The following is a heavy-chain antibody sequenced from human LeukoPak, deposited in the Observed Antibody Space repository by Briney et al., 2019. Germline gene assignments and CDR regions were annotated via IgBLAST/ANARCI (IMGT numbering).Heavy chain of an antibody. D-gene: IGHD6-19*01. CDR1: GFTFSSYW. CDR3: ARDSSIAVAGTLNYYYMDV. Sequence: PGGSLRLSCAASGFTFSSYWMSWVRQAPGKGLEWVANMKYDGSEKYYVDSVKGRFTISRDNAKNSLYLQMNSLRAEDTAVYYCARDSSIAVAGTLNYYYMDVWGKGTTVTVSS. J-gene: IGHJ6*03. V-gene: IGHV3-7*01. CDR2: MKYDGSEK.